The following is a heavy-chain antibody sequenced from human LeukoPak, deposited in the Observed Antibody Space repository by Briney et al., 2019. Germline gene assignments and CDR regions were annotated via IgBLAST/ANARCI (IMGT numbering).Heavy chain of an antibody. V-gene: IGHV4-59*08. CDR2: INYSGNS. CDR1: GDSISTDY. Sequence: SETLSLTCIVSGDSISTDYWSWIRQSPGKGLEWIGYINYSGNSEYNPSLKSRVTISVGRSKKQVSLKMRSVTAADTAVYYCARLDCISDTCYNYWALGALVTVSS. CDR3: ARLDCISDTCYNY. J-gene: IGHJ4*02. D-gene: IGHD2-21*01.